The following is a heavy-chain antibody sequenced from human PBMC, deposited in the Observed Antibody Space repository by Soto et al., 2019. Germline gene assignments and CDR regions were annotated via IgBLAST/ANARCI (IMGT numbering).Heavy chain of an antibody. Sequence: PGGSLRLSCAASGFTFSSYGMHWVRQAPGKGLEWVAVISYDGSNKYYADSVKGRFTISRDNSKNTLYLQMNSLRAEDTAVYYCAKIYNYYYYGMDVWGQGTTVTV. CDR1: GFTFSSYG. J-gene: IGHJ6*02. CDR3: AKIYNYYYYGMDV. D-gene: IGHD2-2*02. CDR2: ISYDGSNK. V-gene: IGHV3-30*18.